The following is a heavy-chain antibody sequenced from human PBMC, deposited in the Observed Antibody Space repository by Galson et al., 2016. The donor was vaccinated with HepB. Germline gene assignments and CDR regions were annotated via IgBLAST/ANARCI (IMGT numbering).Heavy chain of an antibody. CDR1: GFTFSSDS. Sequence: SLRLSCADSGFTFSSDSMTWVRQAPGKGLEWISSSSRSSSLIYYADSVTGRFTISRDNAERSLYLQMNSLRVEDTAVYYCVREGGYCYGDSCRYFDLWGRGTVVTVSS. J-gene: IGHJ2*01. V-gene: IGHV3-21*01. CDR2: SSRSSSLI. D-gene: IGHD2-15*01. CDR3: VREGGYCYGDSCRYFDL.